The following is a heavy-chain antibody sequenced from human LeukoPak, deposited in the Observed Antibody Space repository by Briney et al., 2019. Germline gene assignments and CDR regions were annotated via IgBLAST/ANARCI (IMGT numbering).Heavy chain of an antibody. D-gene: IGHD3-22*01. CDR3: ARDLITPNGYFDL. CDR2: IIPIFGTA. CDR1: GGTFSSYA. V-gene: IGHV1-69*13. J-gene: IGHJ2*01. Sequence: GASVKLSCKASGGTFSSYAISWVRQAPGQGLEWMGGIIPIFGTANYAQKFQGRVTITADESTSTAYMELSSLRSEDTAVYYCARDLITPNGYFDLWGRGTLVTVSS.